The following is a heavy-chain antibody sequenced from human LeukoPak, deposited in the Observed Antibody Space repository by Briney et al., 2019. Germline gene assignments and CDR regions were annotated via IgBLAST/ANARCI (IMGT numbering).Heavy chain of an antibody. J-gene: IGHJ4*02. CDR2: IYYNGGT. V-gene: IGHV4-59*08. CDR3: ARLGRYMAATGTPNFDY. D-gene: IGHD1-26*01. Sequence: SETLSLTCSVSGGSISPYLWSWIRQPPGEGLEWIGCIYYNGGTNSSPSLKSRVTMSVDSSKNQFSLRLRSVTAADTAVYYCARLGRYMAATGTPNFDYWGQGILVTVSS. CDR1: GGSISPYL.